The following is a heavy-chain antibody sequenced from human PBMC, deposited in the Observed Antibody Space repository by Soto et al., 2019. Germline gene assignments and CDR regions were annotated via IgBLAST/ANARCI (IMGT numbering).Heavy chain of an antibody. CDR2: INAGNGNT. CDR3: ARGGLDYYYYGMDV. V-gene: IGHV1-3*01. Sequence: QVQLVQSGAEVKKPGASVKVSCKASGYTFTSYAMHWVRQAPGQRLEWMGWINAGNGNTKYSQKFQGRVTITRDTSASTAYMEQSSLRSEDTAVYYCARGGLDYYYYGMDVWGQGTTVTVSS. CDR1: GYTFTSYA. J-gene: IGHJ6*02. D-gene: IGHD3-16*01.